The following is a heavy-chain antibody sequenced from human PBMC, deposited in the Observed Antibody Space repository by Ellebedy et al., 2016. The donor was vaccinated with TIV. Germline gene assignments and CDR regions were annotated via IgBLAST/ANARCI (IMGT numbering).Heavy chain of an antibody. D-gene: IGHD6-13*01. CDR1: GGSISSYY. Sequence: SETLSLTXTVSGGSISSYYWSWIRQPAGKGLEWIGRIYTSGNTNYNPSLKSRVTMSVDTSKNQFSLKLSSVTAADTAVYYRARTRAAAGTSDWGQGTLVTVSS. CDR2: IYTSGNT. CDR3: ARTRAAAGTSD. V-gene: IGHV4-4*07. J-gene: IGHJ4*02.